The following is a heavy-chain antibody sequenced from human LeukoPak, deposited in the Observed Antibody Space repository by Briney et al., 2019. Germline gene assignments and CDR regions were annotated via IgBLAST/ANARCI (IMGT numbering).Heavy chain of an antibody. CDR3: ARDFERPDY. Sequence: ASVKVSCKASAYTFTYYYIHWVRQAPGQGLEWMGRINPNSGGTNYAQKFQGRVTMTRDTSISTAYMELRRLRSDDTAVYYCARDFERPDYWGQGTLVTVSS. V-gene: IGHV1-2*06. CDR2: INPNSGGT. CDR1: AYTFTYYY. J-gene: IGHJ4*02.